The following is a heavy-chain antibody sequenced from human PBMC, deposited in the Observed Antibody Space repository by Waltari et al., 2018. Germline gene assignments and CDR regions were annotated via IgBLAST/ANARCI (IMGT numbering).Heavy chain of an antibody. Sequence: EVQLVESGGVVVQPGGSLRLSCAASGFTFDDYTMHWVRQAPGKGLEWVSLISWDGGSTYYADSVKCRFTITRDNSKNSLYLQMNSLRTEDTALYYCAKSHSSGYWGYFDYWGQGTLVTVSS. V-gene: IGHV3-43*01. J-gene: IGHJ4*02. CDR1: GFTFDDYT. CDR3: AKSHSSGYWGYFDY. CDR2: ISWDGGST. D-gene: IGHD3-22*01.